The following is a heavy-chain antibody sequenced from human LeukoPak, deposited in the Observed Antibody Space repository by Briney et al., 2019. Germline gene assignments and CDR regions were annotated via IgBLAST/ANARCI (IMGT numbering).Heavy chain of an antibody. J-gene: IGHJ4*02. CDR2: IDPTDSYT. CDR3: ARRGRSSSNFDF. Sequence: GESLKISCKGSGYIFTSYWITWVRQMPGKGMEWMGMIDPTDSYTNYSPSFQGHVTISTDKSISTAYLQWSSLKASDTAIYYCARRGRSSSNFDFWGQGTLVTVSS. V-gene: IGHV5-10-1*01. CDR1: GYIFTSYW. D-gene: IGHD6-6*01.